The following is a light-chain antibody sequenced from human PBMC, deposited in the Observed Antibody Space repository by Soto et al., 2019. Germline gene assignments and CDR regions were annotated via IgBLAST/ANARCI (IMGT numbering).Light chain of an antibody. CDR3: QQCDDFIT. J-gene: IGKJ4*01. Sequence: DIQMTQSPSSLSASVGDRVTITCQASQDIKNYLNWYQQKPGKAPKLLIYEASNLETRVLSRFSGSGSGRSFTFTISSLQPEDIATYYCQQCDDFITFGGGTRIEIK. V-gene: IGKV1-33*01. CDR2: EAS. CDR1: QDIKNY.